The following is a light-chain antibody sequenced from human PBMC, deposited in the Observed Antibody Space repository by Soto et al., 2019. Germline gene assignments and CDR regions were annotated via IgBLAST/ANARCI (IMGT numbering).Light chain of an antibody. Sequence: ESVLTQSPGTLSLSPGERATLSCRASQSVSSSYLAWYQQKPGQAPRLLIYAASTRATGIPDRFSGSGSGTHFTLTISRLEPEDFAVYFCQLYGSSPPRYTFGQGTKLAIK. CDR3: QLYGSSPPRYT. V-gene: IGKV3-20*01. CDR1: QSVSSSY. CDR2: AAS. J-gene: IGKJ2*01.